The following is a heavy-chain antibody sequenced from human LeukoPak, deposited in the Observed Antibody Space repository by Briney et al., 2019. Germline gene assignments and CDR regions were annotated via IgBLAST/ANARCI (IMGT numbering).Heavy chain of an antibody. Sequence: GGSLRLSCAASGFTFSSYAMSWVRQAPGKGLEWVSSISSSSSYIYYADSVKGRFTISRDNAKNSLYLQMNSLRAEDTAVYYCASEYCSGGSCYSRGAFDIWGQGTMVTVSS. D-gene: IGHD2-15*01. CDR1: GFTFSSYA. J-gene: IGHJ3*02. CDR3: ASEYCSGGSCYSRGAFDI. V-gene: IGHV3-21*01. CDR2: ISSSSSYI.